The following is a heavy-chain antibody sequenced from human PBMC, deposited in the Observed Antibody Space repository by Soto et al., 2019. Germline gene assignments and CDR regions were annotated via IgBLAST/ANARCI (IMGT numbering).Heavy chain of an antibody. J-gene: IGHJ5*02. V-gene: IGHV4-30-4*01. CDR3: ARVGAYIVRFDP. CDR1: GGSISSGDYY. Sequence: SETLSLTCTVSGGSISSGDYYWSWIRQPPGKGLEWIGYIYYSGSTYYNPSLKSRVTISVDTSKNQFSLKLSSVTAADTAVYYCARVGAYIVRFDPWGQGTLVTVSS. CDR2: IYYSGST. D-gene: IGHD3-16*01.